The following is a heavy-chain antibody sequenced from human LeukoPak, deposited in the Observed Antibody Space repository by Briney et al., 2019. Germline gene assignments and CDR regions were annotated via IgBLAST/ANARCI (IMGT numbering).Heavy chain of an antibody. J-gene: IGHJ6*03. Sequence: ASVKVSCKASGYTFTDYYLHWVRQAHGQGLEWVGRINPDSGGTNCAQKFQGRVTMTMDMSITTAYMELSRLTSDDTAIYFCARDFRSSSGHYYYMDVWANGTAVSVSS. V-gene: IGHV1-2*06. CDR2: INPDSGGT. CDR3: ARDFRSSSGHYYYMDV. CDR1: GYTFTDYY. D-gene: IGHD6-6*01.